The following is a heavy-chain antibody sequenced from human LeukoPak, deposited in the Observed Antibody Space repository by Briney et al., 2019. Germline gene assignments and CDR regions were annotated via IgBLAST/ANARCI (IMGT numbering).Heavy chain of an antibody. V-gene: IGHV3-30*03. Sequence: PGGSLRLSCAVSGFTFRSYGMHWVRQAPGKGLEWVAVISYDGSIRYYADSVKGQFTISRDNPKNTLYLQVNSLRAEDTAVYYCARTLVTAIHLDAFDIWGQGTMVTVSS. J-gene: IGHJ3*02. CDR2: ISYDGSIR. CDR1: GFTFRSYG. CDR3: ARTLVTAIHLDAFDI. D-gene: IGHD2-21*02.